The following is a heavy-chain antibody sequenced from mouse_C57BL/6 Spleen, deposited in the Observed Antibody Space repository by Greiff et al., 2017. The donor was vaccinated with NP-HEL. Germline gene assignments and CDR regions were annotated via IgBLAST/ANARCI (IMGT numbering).Heavy chain of an antibody. CDR1: GYAFTNYL. V-gene: IGHV1-54*01. Sequence: VQLQQSGAELVRPGTSVKVSCKASGYAFTNYLIEWVKQRPGQGLEWIGVINPGSGGTNYNEKFKGKATLTADKSSSTAYMQLSSLTSEDSAVYFCARGGYDYDRAYWGQGTLVTVSA. J-gene: IGHJ3*01. CDR2: INPGSGGT. D-gene: IGHD2-4*01. CDR3: ARGGYDYDRAY.